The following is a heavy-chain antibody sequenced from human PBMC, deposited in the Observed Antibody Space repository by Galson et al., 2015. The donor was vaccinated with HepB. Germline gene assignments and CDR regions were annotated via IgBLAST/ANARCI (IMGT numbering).Heavy chain of an antibody. Sequence: SLRLSCAASGFTFSSHAMHWVRQAPGKGLEWVAVISNDGSNKYYAGSVKGLFTISRDNSKNTLYLQMNSLRIEDTAFYYCAGAGSPGIPFDYWGQGTLVTVSS. CDR3: AGAGSPGIPFDY. D-gene: IGHD2-15*01. CDR1: GFTFSSHA. J-gene: IGHJ4*02. V-gene: IGHV3-30-3*01. CDR2: ISNDGSNK.